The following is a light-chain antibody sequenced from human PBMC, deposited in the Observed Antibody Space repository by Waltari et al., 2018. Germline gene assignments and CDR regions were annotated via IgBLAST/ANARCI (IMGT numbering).Light chain of an antibody. CDR1: QSVSSSY. CDR2: GAF. Sequence: EMVLTQSPGTLSWAPGERATLSFRASQSVSSSYLAWYQQNPCQAPRLLIYGAFSRATAIHDRFSGSGAGPAFTLTISRLEPEDFAVYYCQQYGRSPYTFGQGTKLEIK. V-gene: IGKV3-20*01. J-gene: IGKJ2*01. CDR3: QQYGRSPYT.